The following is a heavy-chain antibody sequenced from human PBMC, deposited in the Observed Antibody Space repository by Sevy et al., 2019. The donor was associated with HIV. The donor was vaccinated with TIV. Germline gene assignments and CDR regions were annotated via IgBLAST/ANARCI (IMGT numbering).Heavy chain of an antibody. J-gene: IGHJ3*02. Sequence: GGSLRLSCAASGFTFSDYYMSWIRQAPGKGLEWVSYISSSSSYTNYADSVKGRFTISRDNAKNSLYLQRNSLRAEDTAVYYCARDIQETMVRGGWDIWGQGTMVTVSS. CDR3: ARDIQETMVRGGWDI. CDR2: ISSSSSYT. V-gene: IGHV3-11*06. CDR1: GFTFSDYY. D-gene: IGHD3-10*01.